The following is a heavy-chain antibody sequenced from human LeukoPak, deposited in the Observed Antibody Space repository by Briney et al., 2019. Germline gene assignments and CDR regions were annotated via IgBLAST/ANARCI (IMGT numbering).Heavy chain of an antibody. V-gene: IGHV3-53*01. CDR1: GFTVSSNY. CDR2: IYSDGTT. J-gene: IGHJ4*02. CDR3: ARDHRIGGS. Sequence: GGSLRLSCAASGFTVSSNYMSWVRQAPGKGLEWVSVIYSDGTTFYADSVKGRFTISRDISKNTLYLQMNSLRVEDTAVYYCARDHRIGGSWGQGTLVTVSS. D-gene: IGHD3-16*01.